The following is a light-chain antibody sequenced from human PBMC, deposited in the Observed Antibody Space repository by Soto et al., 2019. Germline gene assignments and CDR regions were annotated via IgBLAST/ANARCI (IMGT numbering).Light chain of an antibody. J-gene: IGKJ1*01. V-gene: IGKV3-20*01. Sequence: EIVLTQSPVTLSLSPGERATLSCRASESVSNNYLAWYQQKLGQAPRLLIYGASSRATGIPDRFSGSGSGTDFTLTISRLEPEDFAVYYCQQYGPSRTFGQGTKVDIK. CDR3: QQYGPSRT. CDR2: GAS. CDR1: ESVSNNY.